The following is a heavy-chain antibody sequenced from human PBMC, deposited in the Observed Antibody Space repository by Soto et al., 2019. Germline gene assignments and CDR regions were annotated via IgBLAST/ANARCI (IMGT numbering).Heavy chain of an antibody. D-gene: IGHD3-22*01. CDR1: GYTSTGYY. CDR3: ARGYYDSSGYSTLWMDV. CDR2: INPNSGGT. V-gene: IGHV1-2*04. J-gene: IGHJ6*02. Sequence: GASVKVSCKASGYTSTGYYMHWVRQAPGQGLEWMGWINPNSGGTNYAQKFQGWVTMTRDTSISTAYMELSRLRSDDTAVYYCARGYYDSSGYSTLWMDVWGQGTTVTVSS.